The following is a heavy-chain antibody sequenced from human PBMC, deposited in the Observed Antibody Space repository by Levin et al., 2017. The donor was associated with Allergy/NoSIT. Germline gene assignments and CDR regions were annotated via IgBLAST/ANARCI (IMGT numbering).Heavy chain of an antibody. D-gene: IGHD3-22*01. V-gene: IGHV4-31*03. CDR2: IYYSGST. CDR1: GGSISSGGYY. J-gene: IGHJ5*02. Sequence: LRLSCTVSGGSISSGGYYWSWIRQHPGKGLEWIGYIYYSGSTYYNPSLKSRVTISVDTSKNQFSLKLSSVTAADTAVYYCARAVGYYDSSGYSWWFDPWGQGTLVTVSS. CDR3: ARAVGYYDSSGYSWWFDP.